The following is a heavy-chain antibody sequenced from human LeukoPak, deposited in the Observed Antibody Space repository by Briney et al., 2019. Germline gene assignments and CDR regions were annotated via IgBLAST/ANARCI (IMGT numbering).Heavy chain of an antibody. V-gene: IGHV4-61*02. D-gene: IGHD5-18*01. J-gene: IGHJ3*02. CDR3: ASVDSAMVERAFDI. Sequence: PSQTLSLTCTVSGDSISSGSHYWSWIRQPAGKGLEWLGRIYTSGHTIYNPSLQSRVTMSFDTSKYQFSLNLSSVTAADTAVYYCASVDSAMVERAFDIWGQGTMVTVSS. CDR2: IYTSGHT. CDR1: GDSISSGSHY.